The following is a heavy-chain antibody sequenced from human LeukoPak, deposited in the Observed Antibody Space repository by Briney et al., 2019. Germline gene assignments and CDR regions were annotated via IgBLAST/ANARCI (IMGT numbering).Heavy chain of an antibody. D-gene: IGHD7-27*01. CDR2: IYYSGST. CDR1: GGSISSHY. V-gene: IGHV4-59*11. Sequence: SETLSLTCTVSGGSISSHYWSWIRQPPGKGLEWIGYIYYSGSTNYNPSLKSRVTISVDTSKNQFSLKLSSVTAADTAVYYCARGLGGNSNFDYWGQGTLVTVSS. CDR3: ARGLGGNSNFDY. J-gene: IGHJ4*02.